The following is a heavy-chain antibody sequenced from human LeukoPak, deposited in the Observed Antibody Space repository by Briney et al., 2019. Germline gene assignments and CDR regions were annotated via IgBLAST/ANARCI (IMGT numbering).Heavy chain of an antibody. CDR3: ARERYGDYVSDY. CDR2: IRSSSTI. D-gene: IGHD4-17*01. Sequence: GGSLRLSCAASGFTFTTYSMNWVRQAPGKGLEWVSYIRSSSTINYADSVKGRFTISRDNAKNSLYLQMNGLRAEDTAVYYCARERYGDYVSDYWGQGTLVTVSS. V-gene: IGHV3-48*01. J-gene: IGHJ4*02. CDR1: GFTFTTYS.